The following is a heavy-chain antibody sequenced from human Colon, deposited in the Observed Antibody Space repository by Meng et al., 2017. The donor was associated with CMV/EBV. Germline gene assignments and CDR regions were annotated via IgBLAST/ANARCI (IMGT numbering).Heavy chain of an antibody. Sequence: GESLKISCVASGFTFSSYSMNWVRQAPGKGLVWVSAITSSSSSIYYADSVKGRFTISRDNAKNSLFLQMNSLRAEDTAVYYCARKGHVDIVGTAGNWFDPWGQGTLVTVSS. V-gene: IGHV3-21*01. D-gene: IGHD5-12*01. CDR3: ARKGHVDIVGTAGNWFDP. J-gene: IGHJ5*02. CDR2: ITSSSSSI. CDR1: GFTFSSYS.